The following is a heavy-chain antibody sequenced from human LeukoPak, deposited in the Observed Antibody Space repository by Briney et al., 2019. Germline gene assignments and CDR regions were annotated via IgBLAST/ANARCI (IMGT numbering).Heavy chain of an antibody. J-gene: IGHJ6*03. D-gene: IGHD3/OR15-3a*01. CDR2: INPNSGNT. CDR3: ARGRKDWDYYYYYMDV. CDR1: GYTFTSYD. Sequence: ASVKVSCKASGYTFTSYDINSVRQATGQGLEWMGWINPNSGNTGYAQKFQGRVTITRNTSISTAYMELSSLRSEDTAVYYCARGRKDWDYYYYYMDVWGKGTTVTVSS. V-gene: IGHV1-8*03.